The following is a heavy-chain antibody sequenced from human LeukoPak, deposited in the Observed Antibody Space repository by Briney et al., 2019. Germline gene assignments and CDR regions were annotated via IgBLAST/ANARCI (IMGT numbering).Heavy chain of an antibody. CDR1: GYTFTGYY. J-gene: IGHJ4*02. V-gene: IGHV1-2*06. Sequence: ASVKVSCKASGYTFTGYYIHWVRQAPGQGLEWMGRINPNSGGTNYAQNFQDRVTMTRDTSISTAYMELSRLRSDDTAVYYCARLSDRNFDYWGRGTLVTVSS. CDR3: ARLSDRNFDY. CDR2: INPNSGGT.